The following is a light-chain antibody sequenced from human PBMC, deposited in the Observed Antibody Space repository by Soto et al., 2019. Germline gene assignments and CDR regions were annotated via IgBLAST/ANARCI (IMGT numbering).Light chain of an antibody. CDR1: QTVGSN. V-gene: IGKV3D-15*01. CDR2: GAS. J-gene: IGKJ4*01. CDR3: QKYNNWPLT. Sequence: EIMLTHFPATLSVSPLEIATLSCSSSQTVGSNLAWYHQKPGQAPRLLIYGASTRATDIPARFSGSGSVTEFTLTISSLQSEDFAVYYCQKYNNWPLTFGGGTKVDIK.